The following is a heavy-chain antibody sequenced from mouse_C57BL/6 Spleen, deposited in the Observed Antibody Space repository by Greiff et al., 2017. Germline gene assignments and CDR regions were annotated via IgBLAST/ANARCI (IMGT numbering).Heavy chain of an antibody. J-gene: IGHJ2*01. V-gene: IGHV1-69*01. CDR1: GYTFTSYW. CDR3: ARYSNYVGYFDY. Sequence: QVQLQQPGAELVMPGASVKLSCKASGYTFTSYWMHWVKQRPGQGLEWIGEIDPSDSYTNYNQKFKGKSTLTVDKSSSTAYMQLSSLTSEDSAVYYCARYSNYVGYFDYWGQGTTLTVSS. D-gene: IGHD2-5*01. CDR2: IDPSDSYT.